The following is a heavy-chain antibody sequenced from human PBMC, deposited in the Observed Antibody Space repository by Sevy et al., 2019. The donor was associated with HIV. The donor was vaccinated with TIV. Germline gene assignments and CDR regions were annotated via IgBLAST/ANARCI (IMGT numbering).Heavy chain of an antibody. CDR2: LSFGCGKI. CDR3: ARAGCTTPHDY. CDR1: GFDFSIYS. V-gene: IGHV3-23*01. J-gene: IGHJ4*02. Sequence: GGSLRLSCAASGFDFSIYSMSWVRQAPGKGLEWVSTLSFGCGKINYADSVKGRFTISRDNSKSSVYLQMNNMRVEDMAVYYCARAGCTTPHDYWGQGTLVTVSS. D-gene: IGHD2-8*01.